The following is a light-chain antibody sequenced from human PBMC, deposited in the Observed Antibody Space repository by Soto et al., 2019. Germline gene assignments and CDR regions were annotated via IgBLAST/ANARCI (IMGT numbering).Light chain of an antibody. V-gene: IGLV2-14*01. CDR3: SSYTSSSTQV. CDR1: SSDVGGYNY. Sequence: QSALTQPASVSGSPGQSITISCTGTSSDVGGYNYVSWYQQHPGKAPKLMIYDVSNRPSGVSNRFSGSKSGNTASLNISWLQSEDEADYSCSSYTSSSTQVFGTGTKLTVL. J-gene: IGLJ1*01. CDR2: DVS.